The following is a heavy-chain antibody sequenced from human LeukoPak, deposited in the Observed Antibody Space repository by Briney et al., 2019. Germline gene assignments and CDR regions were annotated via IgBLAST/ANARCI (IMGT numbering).Heavy chain of an antibody. Sequence: GASLKISCKGSGYSFTSYWIGWGRQMPGKGLGWMGIIYPGDSDNRYSPSFQGQVTISAAQSISTAYLQWSSLKASDTAMYYCARHRDFWSGYWVPSDYYYYMDVWGKGTTVTVSS. CDR1: GYSFTSYW. J-gene: IGHJ6*03. D-gene: IGHD3-3*01. CDR2: IYPGDSDN. V-gene: IGHV5-51*01. CDR3: ARHRDFWSGYWVPSDYYYYMDV.